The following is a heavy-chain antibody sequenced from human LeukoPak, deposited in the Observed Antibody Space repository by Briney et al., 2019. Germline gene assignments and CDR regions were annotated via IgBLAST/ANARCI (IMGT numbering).Heavy chain of an antibody. CDR2: IKQDGSEK. CDR3: GRGHYGDYA. CDR1: GFTFSSYW. D-gene: IGHD4-17*01. V-gene: IGHV3-7*01. Sequence: PGGSLRLSCAASGFTFSSYWMSWVRQAPGKGLEWVANIKQDGSEKYYVDSVKGRFTISRDNAENSLFLQMNSLRAEDTAVYYCGRGHYGDYAWGQGTLVTVSS. J-gene: IGHJ5*02.